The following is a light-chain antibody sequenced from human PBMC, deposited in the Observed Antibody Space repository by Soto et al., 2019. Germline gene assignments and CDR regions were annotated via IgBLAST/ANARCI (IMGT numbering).Light chain of an antibody. CDR2: GAS. Sequence: EVVLTQSPGTLSLSPGDRAALSCKASQSLTGTYLAWYQQKPGQPPRLLMYGASTRLTGIPDRFSGSGSGTVFTLTISRLEPEDFAVYYCQLYDGLPRAFGQGTKVEI. CDR1: QSLTGTY. V-gene: IGKV3-20*01. J-gene: IGKJ1*01. CDR3: QLYDGLPRA.